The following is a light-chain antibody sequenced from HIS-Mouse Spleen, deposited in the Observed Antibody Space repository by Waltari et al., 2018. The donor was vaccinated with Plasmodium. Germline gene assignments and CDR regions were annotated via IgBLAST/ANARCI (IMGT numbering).Light chain of an antibody. CDR2: AAS. J-gene: IGKJ1*01. Sequence: DIQMTQSPSSLSASVGDRVTITCRASQSISSYLNWYQQKPGKAPKLLIYAASSLQSGEPSRYSGSGSGTDFTLTISSLQPEDFATYYCQQSYSTWTFGQGTKVEIK. CDR1: QSISSY. V-gene: IGKV1-39*01. CDR3: QQSYSTWT.